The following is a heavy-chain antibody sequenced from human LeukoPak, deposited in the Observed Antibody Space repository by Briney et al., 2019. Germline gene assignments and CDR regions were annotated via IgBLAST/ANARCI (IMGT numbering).Heavy chain of an antibody. V-gene: IGHV3-74*01. D-gene: IGHD3-16*01. Sequence: GGSLRLSCAASGFSFSSYWMHWVRQAPGKGPVWVSLISIDESTIIYADSVKGRFTISRDNAKNTLYLQMSSLRAEDTAVYYCARDVGAWGQGTLVTVSS. CDR1: GFSFSSYW. CDR3: ARDVGA. CDR2: ISIDESTI. J-gene: IGHJ5*02.